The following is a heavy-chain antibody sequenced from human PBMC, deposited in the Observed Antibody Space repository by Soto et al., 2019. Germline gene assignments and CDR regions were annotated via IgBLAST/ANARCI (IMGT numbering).Heavy chain of an antibody. CDR3: ARNVASPGVSGSWGAFDI. J-gene: IGHJ3*02. CDR2: IFSSGST. Sequence: QVQLQESGPGLVKPSETLSLICTVSGGSISNYFWDWIRQPAGKGLEWIGRIFSSGSTNYNASLKSRVTMSVDTYKNQVSLKLTSMTAADTAVYYCARNVASPGVSGSWGAFDIWGQGTMVTVSS. CDR1: GGSISNYF. V-gene: IGHV4-4*07. D-gene: IGHD5-12*01.